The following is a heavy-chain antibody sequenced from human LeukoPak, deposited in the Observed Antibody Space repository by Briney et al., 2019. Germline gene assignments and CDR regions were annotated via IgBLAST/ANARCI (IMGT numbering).Heavy chain of an antibody. CDR3: ARAPSHTAIFGVVIDLYYFDY. Sequence: GGSLRLSCAASGFTFSDYGMHWVRQAPGKGLEWVAVIWHDGVNRHYADSVKGRFTISRDNAKNSLYLQMNSLRAEDTAVYYCARAPSHTAIFGVVIDLYYFDYWGQGTLVTVSS. D-gene: IGHD3-3*01. CDR1: GFTFSDYG. CDR2: IWHDGVNR. V-gene: IGHV3-33*01. J-gene: IGHJ4*02.